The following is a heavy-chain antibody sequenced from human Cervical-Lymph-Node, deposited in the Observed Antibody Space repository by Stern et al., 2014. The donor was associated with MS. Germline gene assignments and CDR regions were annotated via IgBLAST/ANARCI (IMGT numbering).Heavy chain of an antibody. CDR2: IGSDGSDP. D-gene: IGHD2-8*01. CDR3: AREYEVYSIQAYYGMDV. Sequence: EVHLVESGGGLVRPGGSLRLSCAASGFTFSSYWMHWVRQVPGKGLVWVSRIGSDGSDPIYADSVKGRFTISRDNSRNTVYLQMNRLRAEDTAVYFCAREYEVYSIQAYYGMDVWGQGTTVIVSS. CDR1: GFTFSSYW. V-gene: IGHV3-74*02. J-gene: IGHJ6*02.